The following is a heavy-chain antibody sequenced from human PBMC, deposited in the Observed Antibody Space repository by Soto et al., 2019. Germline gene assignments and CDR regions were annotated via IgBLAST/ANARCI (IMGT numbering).Heavy chain of an antibody. CDR2: INGYNGKA. CDR3: VRWDGFFGAGGVD. CDR1: GYIFTKYY. V-gene: IGHV1-18*01. J-gene: IGHJ4*02. D-gene: IGHD3-16*01. Sequence: QVQLVQSVTELRKPGASVKLSCKASGYIFTKYYIAWVRQAPGHGLEWMGMINGYNGKANYGHDFRGRIIMTTDTSTNTAYMDLRSLTSDDTGVYYCVRWDGFFGAGGVDWGQGTLVTVSS.